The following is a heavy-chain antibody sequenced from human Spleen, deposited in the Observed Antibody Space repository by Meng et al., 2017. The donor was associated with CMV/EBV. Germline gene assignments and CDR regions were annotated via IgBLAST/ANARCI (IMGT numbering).Heavy chain of an antibody. CDR3: ARYLLGAHFDY. J-gene: IGHJ4*02. D-gene: IGHD3-16*01. CDR1: GGAIRRYY. Sequence: HVQVQGSCPGLGKASGTLSRPSTVSGGAIRRYYWSWTRQPAGKGLEWIGRIYTSGSTNYNPSLKRRVTMSVDTSKNQFSLKLSSVTAADTAVYYCARYLLGAHFDYWGQGTLVTVSS. V-gene: IGHV4-4*07. CDR2: IYTSGST.